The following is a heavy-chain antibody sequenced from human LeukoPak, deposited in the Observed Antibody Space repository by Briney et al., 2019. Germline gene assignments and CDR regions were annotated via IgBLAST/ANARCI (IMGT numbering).Heavy chain of an antibody. CDR3: ARDGSGYSHFDY. CDR1: GFTFSTYS. V-gene: IGHV3-21*01. CDR2: ISGSSIYI. Sequence: PGGSLRLSCAASGFTFSTYSMNWVRQAPGKGLEWVSSISGSSIYIYYADSVKGRFTISRDNAKNSLYLQMNSLRAEDTAVYYCARDGSGYSHFDYWGQGTLVTVSS. J-gene: IGHJ4*02. D-gene: IGHD3-22*01.